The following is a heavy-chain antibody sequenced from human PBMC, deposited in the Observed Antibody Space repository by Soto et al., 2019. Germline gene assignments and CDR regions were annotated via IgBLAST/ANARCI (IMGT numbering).Heavy chain of an antibody. CDR2: IKQDGSEK. CDR1: GFTFSSYW. Sequence: EVQLVESGGGLVQPGGSLRLSCAASGFTFSSYWMSWVRQAPGKGLEWVANIKQDGSEKYYVDSVKGRFTISRDNAKNSLYLQMNSLRAEDTAVYYCAREQWIQLWGMDVWGQGTTVTVSS. D-gene: IGHD5-18*01. J-gene: IGHJ6*02. CDR3: AREQWIQLWGMDV. V-gene: IGHV3-7*01.